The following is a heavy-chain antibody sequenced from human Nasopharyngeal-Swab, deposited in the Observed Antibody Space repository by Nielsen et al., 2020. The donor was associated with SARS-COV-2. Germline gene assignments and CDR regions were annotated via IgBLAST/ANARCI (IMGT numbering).Heavy chain of an antibody. Sequence: SETLSRTCTVSGGSISPYYWKWVRQPPGTGLEWNGYVYYYGGSNHNPSLESRVTIPPDTSKNQFSLKMTSVTATDTAVYYCARTPARWEQWLDVWGEGTTVTVSS. D-gene: IGHD1-26*01. CDR2: VYYYGGS. CDR3: ARTPARWEQWLDV. CDR1: GGSISPYY. V-gene: IGHV4-59*08. J-gene: IGHJ6*04.